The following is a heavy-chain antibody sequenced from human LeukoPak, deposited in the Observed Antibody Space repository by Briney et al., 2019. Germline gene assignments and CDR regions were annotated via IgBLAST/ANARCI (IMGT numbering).Heavy chain of an antibody. CDR1: GFTFSSYG. J-gene: IGHJ4*02. D-gene: IGHD1-26*01. CDR2: ISYDGSNK. CDR3: ARVGRGSYYFVLDY. Sequence: GGSLRLSCAASGFTFSSYGMHWVRQAPGKGLEWVAVISYDGSNKYYADSVKGRFTISRDNSKNTLYLQMNSLRAEDTAVYYCARVGRGSYYFVLDYWGQGTLVTVSS. V-gene: IGHV3-30*03.